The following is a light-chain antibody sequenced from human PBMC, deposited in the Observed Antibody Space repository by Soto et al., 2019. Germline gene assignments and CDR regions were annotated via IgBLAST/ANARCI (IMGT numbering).Light chain of an antibody. V-gene: IGKV3-11*01. CDR1: QSVSTY. CDR3: HQRSNWPPFT. CDR2: GAS. J-gene: IGKJ3*01. Sequence: EVVLTQSPATLSLSPVERATFSCRASQSVSTYLAWYQQKPGQPPRLLIYGASNRATGTPARFSGSGSGTDFTLTISSLEPEDFAVYYCHQRSNWPPFTFGHGTKVEIQ.